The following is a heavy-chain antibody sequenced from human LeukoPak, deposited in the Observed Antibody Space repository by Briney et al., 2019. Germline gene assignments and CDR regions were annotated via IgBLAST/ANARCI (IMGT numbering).Heavy chain of an antibody. J-gene: IGHJ6*02. CDR3: ARVSRGYYDSSGYYLHYYYYGMDV. Sequence: ASVKVPCKASGYTFTSYGINWVRQATGQGLEWMGWMNPNSGNTGYAQKFQGRVTMTRNTSISTAYMELSSLRSEDTAVYYCARVSRGYYDSSGYYLHYYYYGMDVWGQGTTVTVSS. CDR2: MNPNSGNT. CDR1: GYTFTSYG. V-gene: IGHV1-8*02. D-gene: IGHD3-22*01.